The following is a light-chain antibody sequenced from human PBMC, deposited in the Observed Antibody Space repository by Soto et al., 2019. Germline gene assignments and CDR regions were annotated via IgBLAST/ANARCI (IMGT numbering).Light chain of an antibody. J-gene: IGKJ5*01. V-gene: IGKV4-1*01. CDR2: WAS. CDR3: QQYYSNPIT. CDR1: QSVLSSSDSKNY. Sequence: DIVMTQSPVSLAVSLGERATINCKSSQSVLSSSDSKNYLAWHQQKPEQPPKLLIYWASTRESGVPERFSGSGSGTDFALTISSLQAEDVAVYYCQQYYSNPITFGQGTRLEIK.